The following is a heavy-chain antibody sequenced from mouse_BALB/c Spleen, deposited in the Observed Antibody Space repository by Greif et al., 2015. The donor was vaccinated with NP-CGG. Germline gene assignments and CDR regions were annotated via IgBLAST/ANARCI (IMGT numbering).Heavy chain of an antibody. J-gene: IGHJ2*01. CDR3: ARKYGNYVDY. Sequence: EVMLVESGGGLVKPGGSLKLSCAASGFTFSSYAMSWVRQSPEKRLEWVAEISSGGSYTYYPDTVTGRFTISRDNAKNTLYLEMSSLRSEDTAMYYCARKYGNYVDYWGQGTTLTVSS. V-gene: IGHV5-9-4*01. CDR1: GFTFSSYA. CDR2: ISSGGSYT. D-gene: IGHD2-10*02.